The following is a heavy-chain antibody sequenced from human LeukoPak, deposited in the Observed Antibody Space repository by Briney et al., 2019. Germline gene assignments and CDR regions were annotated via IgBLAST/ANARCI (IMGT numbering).Heavy chain of an antibody. CDR2: INAGNGNT. CDR1: GYTFTSYA. Sequence: GASVKVSCKASGYTFTSYAMHWVRQGPGQRLEWMGWINAGNGNTKYSQKFQGRVTITRDTSASTAYMEVSSLRSEDTVVYYCARPGSMVRGVIAHSYLDYWGQGTLVTVSS. CDR3: ARPGSMVRGVIAHSYLDY. V-gene: IGHV1-3*01. D-gene: IGHD3-10*01. J-gene: IGHJ4*02.